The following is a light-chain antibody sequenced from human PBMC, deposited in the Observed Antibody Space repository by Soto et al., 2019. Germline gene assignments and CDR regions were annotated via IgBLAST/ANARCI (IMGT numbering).Light chain of an antibody. CDR3: QEYNSYPWT. V-gene: IGKV1-5*01. Sequence: DIQMTQSPSTLSASVGDRVTITCRASQSISSWLAWYQQKPGKAPKLLIYDASSLESGVPSRFSGSGSGTEFTLTISSLQPDEFATEYCQEYNSYPWTFGQGTKVEIK. CDR1: QSISSW. CDR2: DAS. J-gene: IGKJ1*01.